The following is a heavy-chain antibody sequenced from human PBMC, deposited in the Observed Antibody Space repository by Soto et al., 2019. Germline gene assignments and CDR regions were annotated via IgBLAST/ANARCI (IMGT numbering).Heavy chain of an antibody. Sequence: GESLKISCAASGFTFSSYDMHWVRQATGKGLEWVSAIGTAGDTYYPGSVKGRFTISRENAKNSLYLQMNSLRAGDTAVYYCARQRFEGTMVRGVIYTGGYFDLWGRGTLVTVSS. CDR2: IGTAGDT. CDR3: ARQRFEGTMVRGVIYTGGYFDL. J-gene: IGHJ2*01. V-gene: IGHV3-13*01. CDR1: GFTFSSYD. D-gene: IGHD3-10*01.